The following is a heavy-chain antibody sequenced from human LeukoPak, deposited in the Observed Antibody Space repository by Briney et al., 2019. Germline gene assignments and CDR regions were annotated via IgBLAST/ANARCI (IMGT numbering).Heavy chain of an antibody. D-gene: IGHD3-22*01. CDR2: ISAYNGNT. CDR3: AREEWRSSGYYYLFDY. CDR1: GYTFTSYG. J-gene: IGHJ4*02. V-gene: IGHV1-18*01. Sequence: ASVKVSCKASGYTFTSYGISWVRQAPGQGLEWMGWISAYNGNTNYAQKLQGRVTMTTDTSTSTAYMELSSLRSEDTAVYYCAREEWRSSGYYYLFDYWGQGTLVTVSS.